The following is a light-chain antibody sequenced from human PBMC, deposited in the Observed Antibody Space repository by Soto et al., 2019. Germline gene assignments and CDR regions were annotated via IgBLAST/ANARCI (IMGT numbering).Light chain of an antibody. CDR2: DVS. V-gene: IGLV2-14*01. CDR3: SSYTSSNLYV. Sequence: QSALTQPASVSGSPGQSITMSCTGTSSDVGGYDYVSWYQQRPGTAPKLMIYDVSNRPSGVSDRFSGSNFGNTASLTISRLQAEHEADYFFSSYTSSNLYVFGTGTKLTVL. CDR1: SSDVGGYDY. J-gene: IGLJ1*01.